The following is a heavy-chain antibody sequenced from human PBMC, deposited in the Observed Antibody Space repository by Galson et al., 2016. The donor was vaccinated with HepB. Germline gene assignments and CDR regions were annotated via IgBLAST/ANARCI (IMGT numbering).Heavy chain of an antibody. CDR2: IYSTGVT. D-gene: IGHD4-23*01. CDR1: GFTVSNNY. V-gene: IGHV3-53*01. J-gene: IGHJ5*02. CDR3: ARGYGVNSLDL. Sequence: SLRLSCAASGFTVSNNYVTWVRQAPGKGLEWVSLIYSTGVTRYADSVKGRFTISRDSSKNTVYLQMNSLRDEDTAVYYCARGYGVNSLDLWGQGTLVTVSS.